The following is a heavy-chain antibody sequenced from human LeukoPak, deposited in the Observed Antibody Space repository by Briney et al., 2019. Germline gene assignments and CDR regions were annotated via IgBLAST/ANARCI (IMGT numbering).Heavy chain of an antibody. CDR3: AMAGGSGTYYVDY. D-gene: IGHD3-10*01. CDR1: GGSISSYY. J-gene: IGHJ4*02. Sequence: SESLSLTCTVSGGSISSYYWSWIRQPPGKGLEWIGYIYYSGSTNYNPSLKSRVTISLDTSKNQFSLKLSSVTAADTAVHYCAMAGGSGTYYVDYWGQGTLVTVSS. CDR2: IYYSGST. V-gene: IGHV4-59*01.